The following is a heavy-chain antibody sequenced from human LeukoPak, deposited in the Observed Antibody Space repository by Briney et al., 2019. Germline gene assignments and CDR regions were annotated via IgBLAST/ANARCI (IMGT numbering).Heavy chain of an antibody. CDR1: GFTFSNYA. J-gene: IGHJ5*01. CDR3: AKDPETYSSRWFDS. V-gene: IGHV3-23*01. Sequence: GGSLRLSCAASGFTFSNYAMSWVRQAPGKGLEWVSSISDNGGSPYYADSVKGRFTISRDNAKNTLYLHMNPLRVEDTAVYYCAKDPETYSSRWFDSWGQGTLVTVSS. CDR2: ISDNGGSP. D-gene: IGHD2-21*01.